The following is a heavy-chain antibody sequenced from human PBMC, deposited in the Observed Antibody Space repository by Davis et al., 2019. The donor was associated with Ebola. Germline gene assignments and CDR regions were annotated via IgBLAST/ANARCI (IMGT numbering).Heavy chain of an antibody. D-gene: IGHD4-23*01. V-gene: IGHV3-7*01. CDR1: GFTFSSYG. J-gene: IGHJ4*02. Sequence: GGSLRLSCAASGFTFSSYGMRWVRQSPGKGLEWVANIKQDGSEKYYVDSVKGRFTISRDNDKNSLSLQMNGLRAEDTAVYYCARGPSTGNSFTYWGQGTLVTVSS. CDR2: IKQDGSEK. CDR3: ARGPSTGNSFTY.